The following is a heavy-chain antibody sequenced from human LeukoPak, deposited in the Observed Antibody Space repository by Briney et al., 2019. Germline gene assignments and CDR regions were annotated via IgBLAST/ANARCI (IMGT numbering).Heavy chain of an antibody. Sequence: SETLSLTCTVSGGSISSYYWSWIRQPPGKGLEWIGYIYYSGSTNYNPSLKSRVTISVDTSKNQFSLKLSSVTAADTAVYYCARTRPAGSYYYDSRGYFDYWGQGTLVTVSS. D-gene: IGHD3-22*01. J-gene: IGHJ4*02. CDR3: ARTRPAGSYYYDSRGYFDY. CDR1: GGSISSYY. CDR2: IYYSGST. V-gene: IGHV4-59*08.